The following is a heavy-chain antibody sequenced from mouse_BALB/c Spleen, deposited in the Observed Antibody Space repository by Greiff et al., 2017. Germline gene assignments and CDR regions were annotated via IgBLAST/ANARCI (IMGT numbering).Heavy chain of an antibody. CDR1: GFTFTDYY. Sequence: EVKLVESGGGLVQPGGSLRLSCATSGFTFTDYYMSWVRQPPGKALEWLGFIRNKANGYTTEYSASVKGRFTISRDNSQSILYLQMNTLRAEDSATYYCARGGDGFDYWGQGTTLTVSS. V-gene: IGHV7-3*02. J-gene: IGHJ2*01. CDR3: ARGGDGFDY. CDR2: IRNKANGYTT. D-gene: IGHD3-3*01.